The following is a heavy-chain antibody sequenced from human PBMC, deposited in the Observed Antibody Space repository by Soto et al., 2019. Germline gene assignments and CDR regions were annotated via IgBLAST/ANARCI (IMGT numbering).Heavy chain of an antibody. CDR3: ARVPGP. V-gene: IGHV4-30-2*01. Sequence: NLSLTWAGSGCSLSRGGYPWSWIRQPPGKGLEWIGYIYHSGSTYYNPSLKSRVTISVDRSKNQFSLKLSSVTAADTAVYYCARVPGPWGQGTLVTVSS. CDR1: GCSLSRGGYP. CDR2: IYHSGST. J-gene: IGHJ5*02.